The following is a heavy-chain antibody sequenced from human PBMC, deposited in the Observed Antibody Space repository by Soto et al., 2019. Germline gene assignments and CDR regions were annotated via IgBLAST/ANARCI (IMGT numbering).Heavy chain of an antibody. D-gene: IGHD4-17*01. V-gene: IGHV3-23*01. Sequence: GGSLRLSCAASGFTFSSYAMSWVRQAPGKGLEWVSAISGSGGSTYYADSVKGRFTISRDNSKNTLYLQMNSLRAEDTAVYYCAKYNDYGDYDSLYYYYYMDVWGKGTTVTVSS. CDR2: ISGSGGST. J-gene: IGHJ6*03. CDR3: AKYNDYGDYDSLYYYYYMDV. CDR1: GFTFSSYA.